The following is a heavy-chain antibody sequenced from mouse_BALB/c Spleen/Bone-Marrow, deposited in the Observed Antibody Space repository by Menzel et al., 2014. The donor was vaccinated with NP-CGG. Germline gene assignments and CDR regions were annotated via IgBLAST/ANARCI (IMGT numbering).Heavy chain of an antibody. CDR3: ARWYYGSSSFAY. CDR1: GYTFSTYW. CDR2: ILPGSGST. D-gene: IGHD1-1*01. V-gene: IGHV1-9*01. Sequence: QAHVKQSGAELMKPGASVKTSCKATGYTFSTYWIEWVKQRPGHGLEWIGEILPGSGSTNYNEKFKGKATFTADTSSNTVYMQLSSLTSEDSAVYYCARWYYGSSSFAYWGQGTLVTVSA. J-gene: IGHJ3*01.